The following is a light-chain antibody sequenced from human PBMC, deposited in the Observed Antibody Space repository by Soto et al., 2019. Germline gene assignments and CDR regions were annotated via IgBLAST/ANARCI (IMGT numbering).Light chain of an antibody. Sequence: DIQMTQSPSSVSASIGDRVTITCRASQGIRSYLAWYQQTPGKAPKLLIYPASSLRSGVPSRFSGSGSGTDFTLTISSLQSDDFATYYCLQYNGYYRTLGQGTKVDIK. J-gene: IGKJ1*01. V-gene: IGKV1-16*01. CDR3: LQYNGYYRT. CDR1: QGIRSY. CDR2: PAS.